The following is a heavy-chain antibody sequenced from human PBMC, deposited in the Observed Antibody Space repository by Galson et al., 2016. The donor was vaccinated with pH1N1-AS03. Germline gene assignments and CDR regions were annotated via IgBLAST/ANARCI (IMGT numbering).Heavy chain of an antibody. CDR1: GFTFSPYA. J-gene: IGHJ4*02. CDR3: TRDGTDTYFDFDF. CDR2: ITGVGVA. V-gene: IGHV3-48*03. Sequence: SLRLSCAGSGFTFSPYAMHWVRQAPGKGLEWISYITGVGVAMYGDSVRGRFILSRDNAKNSVSPQMNSLRAEDTAIYYCTRDGTDTYFDFDFWGQGTLVTVSS. D-gene: IGHD2/OR15-2a*01.